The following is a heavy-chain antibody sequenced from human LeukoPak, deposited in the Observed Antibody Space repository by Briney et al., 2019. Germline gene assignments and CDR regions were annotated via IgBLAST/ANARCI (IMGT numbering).Heavy chain of an antibody. V-gene: IGHV4-61*08. J-gene: IGHJ4*02. CDR3: ARARYYKSPYYFDY. D-gene: IGHD3-10*01. CDR1: GGSISSGDYY. Sequence: SQTLSLTCTVSGGSISSGDYYWSWIRQPPGKGLEWIGYIYYLGTTNYNPSLQSRVIISVDTSKNQFSLKLSSVTAADTAVYYCARARYYKSPYYFDYWGQGTLVTVSS. CDR2: IYYLGTT.